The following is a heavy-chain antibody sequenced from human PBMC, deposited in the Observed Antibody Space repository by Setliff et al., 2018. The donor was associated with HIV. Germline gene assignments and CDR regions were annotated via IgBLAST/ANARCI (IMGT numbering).Heavy chain of an antibody. CDR3: ASAGSGTRAPPRY. D-gene: IGHD1-1*01. V-gene: IGHV4-61*01. CDR1: DSGTYY. CDR2: IFYSGST. J-gene: IGHJ4*02. Sequence: PSETLSLTCTVSDSGTYYWSWIRQPPGEGLEWIGYIFYSGSTNYNPSLKSRVTISLDTSKNQFSLKLTSVTAADTAVYYCASAGSGTRAPPRYWDQGTLVTVSS.